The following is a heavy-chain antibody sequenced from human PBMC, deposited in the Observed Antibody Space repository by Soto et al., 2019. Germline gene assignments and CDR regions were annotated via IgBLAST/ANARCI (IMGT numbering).Heavy chain of an antibody. J-gene: IGHJ6*02. CDR2: ISAYNGNT. V-gene: IGHV1-18*01. D-gene: IGHD3-3*01. CDR3: ARAHPYYDFWSGYYTPNYYYGMDV. CDR1: GYTFTSYG. Sequence: QVQLVQSGAEVKKPGASVKVSCKASGYTFTSYGISWVRQAPGQGLEWMGWISAYNGNTNYAQKLQGRVTMTTDTSTSTAYMELSSLRSDDTAVYYCARAHPYYDFWSGYYTPNYYYGMDVWGQGTTVTVSS.